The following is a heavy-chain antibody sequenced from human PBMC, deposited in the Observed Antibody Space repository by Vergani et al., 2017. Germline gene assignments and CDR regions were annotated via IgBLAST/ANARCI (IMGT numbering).Heavy chain of an antibody. V-gene: IGHV3-74*03. Sequence: EVQLVESGGGLVQPGGSLRLSCAASGFNFSPYSFQWVRRAPGKGLVWVSLINTDGSETKFADSVKGRFTMSRNNDKNTVYLQMERLRVEDTATYYCARLGLRFAKFYYMDVWGRGTTVSVSS. CDR2: INTDGSET. CDR3: ARLGLRFAKFYYMDV. CDR1: GFNFSPYS. J-gene: IGHJ6*03. D-gene: IGHD4-17*01.